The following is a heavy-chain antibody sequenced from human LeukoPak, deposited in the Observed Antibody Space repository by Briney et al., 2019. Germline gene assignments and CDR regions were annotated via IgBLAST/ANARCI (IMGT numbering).Heavy chain of an antibody. CDR1: GYTFTSYG. Sequence: GASVKVSCKASGYTFTSYGISWVRQAPGQGLEWMGWIGAYNGNTNYAQKLQGRVTMTTDTSTSTAYMELRSLRSDDTAVYYCARLIIAGLYYYYMDVWGKGTTVTVSS. D-gene: IGHD6-13*01. V-gene: IGHV1-18*01. CDR2: IGAYNGNT. J-gene: IGHJ6*03. CDR3: ARLIIAGLYYYYMDV.